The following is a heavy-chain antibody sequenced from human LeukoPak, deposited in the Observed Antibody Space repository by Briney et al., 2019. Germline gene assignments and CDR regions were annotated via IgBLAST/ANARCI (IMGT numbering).Heavy chain of an antibody. J-gene: IGHJ6*03. D-gene: IGHD6-13*01. CDR3: ARDSGSSWYWPGYYYYYYMDV. CDR2: IKQDGSEK. V-gene: IGHV3-7*01. CDR1: GFTFSSYW. Sequence: GGSLRLSCAASGFTFSSYWMSWVRQAPGKGLEWVANIKQDGSEKYYVDSVRGRFTISRDNAKNSLYLQMNSLRAEDTAVYYCARDSGSSWYWPGYYYYYYMDVWGKGTTVTVSS.